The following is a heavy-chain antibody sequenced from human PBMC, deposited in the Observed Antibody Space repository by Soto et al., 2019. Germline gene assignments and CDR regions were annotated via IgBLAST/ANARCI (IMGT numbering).Heavy chain of an antibody. V-gene: IGHV3-7*03. Sequence: EVQLVESGGGLVQPGGSLRLSCAASGFSISSYWMNWVRQAPGKGLEWVAIIRKDGSEKYYVDSVKGRFTISRDNAKNSLYLQMNSPRDDDTAVYYCAGGSGWLSDSWGRGTLVTVSS. CDR2: IRKDGSEK. CDR1: GFSISSYW. D-gene: IGHD6-19*01. J-gene: IGHJ5*01. CDR3: AGGSGWLSDS.